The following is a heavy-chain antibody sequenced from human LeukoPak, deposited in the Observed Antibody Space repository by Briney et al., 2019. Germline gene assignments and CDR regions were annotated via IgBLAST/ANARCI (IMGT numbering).Heavy chain of an antibody. Sequence: GGSLRLSCAASGFTFSSYSVNWVRRAPGKGLEWVSYVSSSSSTIYYADSVKCRFTISRDNAKNSLYLQMNSLRAEDTAVYYCARGLAYCSSTSCRTFDYWGQGTLVTVSS. CDR3: ARGLAYCSSTSCRTFDY. CDR1: GFTFSSYS. D-gene: IGHD2-2*01. V-gene: IGHV3-48*01. J-gene: IGHJ4*02. CDR2: VSSSSSTI.